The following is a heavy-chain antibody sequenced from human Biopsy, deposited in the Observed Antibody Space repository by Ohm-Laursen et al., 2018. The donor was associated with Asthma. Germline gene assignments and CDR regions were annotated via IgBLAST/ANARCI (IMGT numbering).Heavy chain of an antibody. V-gene: IGHV1-69*01. CDR3: ARKAGSCISRTCYSLDF. J-gene: IGHJ4*02. CDR2: INSVFGTT. CDR1: GGTFSTYV. Sequence: ASSVKVSCKSLGGTFSTYVIGWVRQAPGQGLEWMGGINSVFGTTTYPQKFQDRVTITADDSTSTVYMELSSLRSEGTAVYYCARKAGSCISRTCYSLDFWGQGTLVTVSS. D-gene: IGHD2-2*01.